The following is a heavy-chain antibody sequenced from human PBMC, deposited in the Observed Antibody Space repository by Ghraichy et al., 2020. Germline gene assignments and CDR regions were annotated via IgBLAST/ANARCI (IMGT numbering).Heavy chain of an antibody. CDR2: IYYSGST. D-gene: IGHD2-15*01. CDR3: ARDVPASTHCSGGSCYSSGYTRYYYMDV. CDR1: GGSISSGGYY. J-gene: IGHJ6*03. Sequence: TLSLTCTVSGGSISSGGYYWSWIRQHPGKGLEWIGYIYYSGSTYYNPSLKSRVTISVDTSKNQFSLKLSSVTAADTAVYYCARDVPASTHCSGGSCYSSGYTRYYYMDVWGKGTTVTVSS. V-gene: IGHV4-31*03.